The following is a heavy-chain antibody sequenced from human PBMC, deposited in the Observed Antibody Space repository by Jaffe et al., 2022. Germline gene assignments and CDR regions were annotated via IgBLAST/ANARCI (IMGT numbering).Heavy chain of an antibody. V-gene: IGHV4-34*01. CDR1: GGSFSGYY. CDR3: ARGKRAIFGVVKRVYYMDV. D-gene: IGHD3-3*01. Sequence: QVQLQQWGAGLLKPSETLSLTCAVYGGSFSGYYWSWIRQPPGKGLEWIGEINHSGSTNYNPSLKSRVTISVDTSKNQFSLKLSSVTAADTAVYYCARGKRAIFGVVKRVYYMDVWGKGTTVTVSS. CDR2: INHSGST. J-gene: IGHJ6*03.